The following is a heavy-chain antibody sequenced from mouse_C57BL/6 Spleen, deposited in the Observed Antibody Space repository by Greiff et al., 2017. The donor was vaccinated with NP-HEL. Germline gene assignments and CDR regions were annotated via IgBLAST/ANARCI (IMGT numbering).Heavy chain of an antibody. V-gene: IGHV1-26*01. J-gene: IGHJ1*03. CDR1: GYTFTDYY. D-gene: IGHD1-1*01. Sequence: VQLQQSGPELVKPGASVKISCKASGYTFTDYYMNWVKQSHGKSLEWIGDINPNNGGTSYNQKFKGKATLTVDKSSSTAYMELRSLTSEDSAVYYCARITTVVATPLRVDVWGTGTTVTVSS. CDR3: ARITTVVATPLRVDV. CDR2: INPNNGGT.